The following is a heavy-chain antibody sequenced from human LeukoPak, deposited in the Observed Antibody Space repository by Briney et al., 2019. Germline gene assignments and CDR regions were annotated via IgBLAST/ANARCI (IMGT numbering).Heavy chain of an antibody. CDR2: IKQDGSEK. V-gene: IGHV3-7*01. CDR3: AELGITMIGGV. J-gene: IGHJ6*04. Sequence: PGGSLRLSCVASGFTFSTYWITWVRQAPGKGLEWVANIKQDGSEKYYVDSVKGRFTISRDNAKNSLYLQMNSLRAEDTAVYYCAELGITMIGGVWGKGTTVTISS. D-gene: IGHD3-10*02. CDR1: GFTFSTYW.